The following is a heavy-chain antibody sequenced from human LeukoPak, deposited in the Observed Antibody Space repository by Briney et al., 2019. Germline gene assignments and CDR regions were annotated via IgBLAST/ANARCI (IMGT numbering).Heavy chain of an antibody. V-gene: IGHV3-23*01. CDR2: ISSSGSTT. CDR1: GFTVSSNY. D-gene: IGHD3-10*01. Sequence: GGSLRLSCAASGFTVSSNYMSWVRQAPGKGLEWVSYISSSGSTTYYADSVQGRFTICRDNSKNTLYLQMNSLRAEDTAVYDCAKDLSWFRGFLATFGYWGQGTLATVSS. CDR3: AKDLSWFRGFLATFGY. J-gene: IGHJ4*02.